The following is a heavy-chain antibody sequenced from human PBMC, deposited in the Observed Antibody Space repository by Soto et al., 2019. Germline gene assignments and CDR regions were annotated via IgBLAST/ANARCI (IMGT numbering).Heavy chain of an antibody. J-gene: IGHJ6*02. Sequence: QVHVVQSGGGLVKPGGSLRLSCAASGFDFSDFAMSWVRQAPGKGLEWVACISGSGTIIFYSEAVKGRFSISTGDPNNSVLLRMDSLRVDDTAVYYCAREARKSPTHVMDVWGQGTTVTVSS. CDR2: ISGSGTII. V-gene: IGHV3-11*01. CDR3: AREARKSPTHVMDV. CDR1: GFDFSDFA. D-gene: IGHD5-12*01.